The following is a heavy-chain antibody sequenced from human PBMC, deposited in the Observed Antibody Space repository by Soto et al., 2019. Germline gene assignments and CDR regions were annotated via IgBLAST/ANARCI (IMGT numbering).Heavy chain of an antibody. J-gene: IGHJ6*02. CDR3: AKLPHIWFGNSYYGMDV. Sequence: PGGSLRLSCAASGFTFSSYAMSWVRQAPGEGLEWVSGISGRGGSTYYADSVKGRFTISRDNSKNTLYLQMSSLRAEDTAVYYCAKLPHIWFGNSYYGMDVWGQGTTVTVSS. D-gene: IGHD3-10*01. CDR2: ISGRGGST. CDR1: GFTFSSYA. V-gene: IGHV3-23*01.